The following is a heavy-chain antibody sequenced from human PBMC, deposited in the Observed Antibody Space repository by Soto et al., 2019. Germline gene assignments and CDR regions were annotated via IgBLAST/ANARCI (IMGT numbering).Heavy chain of an antibody. J-gene: IGHJ3*02. D-gene: IGHD3-16*02. CDR1: GGSISSYY. CDR3: ARGRGTYDYVWGSYRYGAFDS. Sequence: QVQLQESGPGLVKPSETLSLTCTVSGGSISSYYWSWIRQPAGKGLEWIGRIYTSGGTNYNPSLKSRVTMSVDTSKNQLSLKLSSVTDADAAVYYCARGRGTYDYVWGSYRYGAFDSWGQGTMVTVSS. CDR2: IYTSGGT. V-gene: IGHV4-4*07.